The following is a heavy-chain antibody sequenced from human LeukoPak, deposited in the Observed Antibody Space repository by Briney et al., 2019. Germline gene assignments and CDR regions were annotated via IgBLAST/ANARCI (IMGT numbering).Heavy chain of an antibody. Sequence: GGSLRLSCAASGFTFSSYEMNWVRQAPGKGLKWVSYISSSGTTIYYADSVKGRFTISRDNAKNSLYLQMNSLRDEDTAVYYCARGGYCSSSICYSLDAFDIWGQGTMFTVSS. V-gene: IGHV3-48*03. D-gene: IGHD2-2*01. CDR3: ARGGYCSSSICYSLDAFDI. CDR1: GFTFSSYE. CDR2: ISSSGTTI. J-gene: IGHJ3*02.